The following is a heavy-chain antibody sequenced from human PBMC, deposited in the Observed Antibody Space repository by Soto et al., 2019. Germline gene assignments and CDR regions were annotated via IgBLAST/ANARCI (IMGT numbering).Heavy chain of an antibody. Sequence: EVQLVESGGGLVKPGGSLRLSCAASGFTFSSYSMNWVRQAPGKGLEWVSSISSSSSYIYYADSVKGRFTISRDNAKNSLYLQMNSLRAEVTAVYYCAREAATRGWFDPWGQGTLVTVSS. V-gene: IGHV3-21*01. J-gene: IGHJ5*02. CDR1: GFTFSSYS. CDR2: ISSSSSYI. CDR3: AREAATRGWFDP.